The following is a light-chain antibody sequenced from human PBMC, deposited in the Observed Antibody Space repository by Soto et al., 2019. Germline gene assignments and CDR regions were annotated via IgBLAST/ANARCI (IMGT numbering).Light chain of an antibody. CDR3: LLHMGSGIWV. CDR1: SGSVSTNNY. Sequence: QTVVTQEPSFSVSPGATVTLTCGLSSGSVSTNNYPSWYQQTPGQAPRTLIYSTYTRSSGVPDRFSASILGNKAALTITGAQADDESDYYSLLHMGSGIWVFGGGTKLTVL. J-gene: IGLJ3*02. CDR2: STY. V-gene: IGLV8-61*01.